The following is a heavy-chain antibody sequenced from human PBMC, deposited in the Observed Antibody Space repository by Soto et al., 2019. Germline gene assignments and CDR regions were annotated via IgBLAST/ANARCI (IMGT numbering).Heavy chain of an antibody. CDR1: GFTFSDYY. J-gene: IGHJ3*02. CDR2: ISSSGSTI. Sequence: GGSLRLSCAASGFTFSDYYMSWIRQAPGKGLEWVSYISSSGSTIYYADSVKGRFTISRDNAKNSLYLQMNSLRAEDTAVYYCARESYKFSGQWAFDIWGQGTIVTVSS. CDR3: ARESYKFSGQWAFDI. D-gene: IGHD6-19*01. V-gene: IGHV3-11*01.